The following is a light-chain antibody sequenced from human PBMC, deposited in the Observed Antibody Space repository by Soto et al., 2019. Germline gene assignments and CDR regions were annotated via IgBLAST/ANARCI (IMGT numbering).Light chain of an antibody. CDR1: SSDVGAYNY. CDR3: CSYADNYSYV. J-gene: IGLJ1*01. CDR2: DVS. V-gene: IGLV2-11*01. Sequence: QSVLTQPRSVPGSPGQSVTISCTGTSSDVGAYNYVSWYQQHPGKAPKLMTYDVSKRPSGVPDRFSGSKSGNTASLTISGLQAEDEADYYCCSYADNYSYVFGTGTKVTVL.